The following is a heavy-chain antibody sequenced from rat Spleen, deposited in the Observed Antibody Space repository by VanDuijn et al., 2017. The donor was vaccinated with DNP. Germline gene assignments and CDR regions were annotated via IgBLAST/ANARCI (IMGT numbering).Heavy chain of an antibody. V-gene: IGHV2S12*01. D-gene: IGHD1-2*01. Sequence: QVQLKESGPGLVQPSQTLSLTCTVSGFSLSGFGVSWVRQPPGKGLEWIAAISNGGSTYYNSFLKSRLSISRDTSKSQVFLKMNSLQTEDTAIYFCTRDRTTAPISPFDYWGQGVMVTVSS. CDR1: GFSLSGFG. CDR3: TRDRTTAPISPFDY. J-gene: IGHJ2*01. CDR2: ISNGGST.